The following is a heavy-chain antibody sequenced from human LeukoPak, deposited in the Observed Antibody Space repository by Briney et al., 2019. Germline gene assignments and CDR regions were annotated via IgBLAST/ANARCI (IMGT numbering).Heavy chain of an antibody. CDR1: RFTFSTYV. D-gene: IGHD1-26*01. CDR3: AKDYLVGATVNWFDP. J-gene: IGHJ5*02. CDR2: IAGGGEYT. V-gene: IGHV3-23*01. Sequence: GGSLRLSCAASRFTFSTYVMTWVRQAPGKGLEWVSGIAGGGEYTYYADSVKGRFTISRDNSKNTLYLQLNSLRAEDTAVYSCAKDYLVGATVNWFDPWGQGTLVTVSS.